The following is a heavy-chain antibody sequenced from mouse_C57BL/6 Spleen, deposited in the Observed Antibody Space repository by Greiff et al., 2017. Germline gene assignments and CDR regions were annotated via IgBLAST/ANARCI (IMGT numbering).Heavy chain of an antibody. J-gene: IGHJ1*03. V-gene: IGHV5-12*01. CDR1: GFTFSDYY. CDR3: ASRPTIVTTRYFDV. D-gene: IGHD2-5*01. CDR2: ISNGGGST. Sequence: EVKLVESGGGLVQPGGSLKLSCAASGFTFSDYYMYWVRQTPEKRLEWVAYISNGGGSTYYPDTVKGRFTISRDNAKNTLYLQMSRLKSEDTAMYYCASRPTIVTTRYFDVWGTGTTVTVSS.